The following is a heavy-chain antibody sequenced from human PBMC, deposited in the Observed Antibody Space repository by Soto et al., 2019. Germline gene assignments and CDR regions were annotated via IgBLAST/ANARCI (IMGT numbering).Heavy chain of an antibody. CDR3: ARDLGYYDSSGQSSDWYFDL. D-gene: IGHD3-22*01. CDR1: GGTFSSYA. J-gene: IGHJ2*01. Sequence: QVQLVQSGAEVKKPGSSVKVSCKASGGTFSSYAISWVRQAPGQGLEWMGGIIPIFGTANYAQKFQGRVTITADESTSTAYMELSSLRSEDTAVYYCARDLGYYDSSGQSSDWYFDLWGRGTLVTVSS. CDR2: IIPIFGTA. V-gene: IGHV1-69*01.